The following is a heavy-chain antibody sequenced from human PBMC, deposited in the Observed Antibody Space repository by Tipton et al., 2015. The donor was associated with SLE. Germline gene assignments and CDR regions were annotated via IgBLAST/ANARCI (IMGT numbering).Heavy chain of an antibody. CDR3: ASGILTGHAGFDV. Sequence: TLSLTCAVYGGSFSRYYWSWIRQPPGKGLEWIGEINHSGSTNYKPSLKSRVTISVDTSKNQFSLKLSSVTAADTAVYYCASGILTGHAGFDVWGPGTMVTVSS. CDR1: GGSFSRYY. V-gene: IGHV4-34*01. D-gene: IGHD3-9*01. CDR2: INHSGST. J-gene: IGHJ3*01.